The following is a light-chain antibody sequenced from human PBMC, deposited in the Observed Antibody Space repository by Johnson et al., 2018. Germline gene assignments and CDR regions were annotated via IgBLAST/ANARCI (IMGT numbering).Light chain of an antibody. CDR2: DNN. J-gene: IGLJ1*01. V-gene: IGLV1-51*01. CDR1: SSNIGNNY. CDR3: GTWDSSRCAGKV. Sequence: QSVLTQPPSVSAAPGQKVTISCSGSSSNIGNNYVSWYQQLPGTAPKLLIYDNNKRPSGIPDRFSGSKSGTSATLGITGLQTGDEADYYCGTWDSSRCAGKVFGTGTKVTVL.